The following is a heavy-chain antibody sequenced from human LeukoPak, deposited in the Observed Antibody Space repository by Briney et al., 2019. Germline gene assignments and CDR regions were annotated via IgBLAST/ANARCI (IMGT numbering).Heavy chain of an antibody. CDR1: GFTFSSYA. J-gene: IGHJ4*02. D-gene: IGHD3-22*01. V-gene: IGHV3-7*01. CDR3: ARDCLLMYYYDSSGFDY. Sequence: GRSLRLSCAASGFTFSSYAMSWVRHAPEKVLEWVSNIKQDGSEKYYVDSVNGRFTISRDNAKHSLYLQMNSLRAEDTAVYYCARDCLLMYYYDSSGFDYWGQGNLVTVSS. CDR2: IKQDGSEK.